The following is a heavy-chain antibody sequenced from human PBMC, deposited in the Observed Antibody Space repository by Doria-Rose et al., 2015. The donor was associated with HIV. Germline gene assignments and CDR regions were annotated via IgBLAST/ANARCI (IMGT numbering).Heavy chain of an antibody. CDR3: AKAPIIGPKYYFYMDV. J-gene: IGHJ6*03. CDR1: GFSLESYA. D-gene: IGHD3-3*01. Sequence: VQLVQSGGGLVQPGRSLRLSCVGSGFSLESYAMHWVRLAPGQGLAWVAGISWDSGAKGNADSVAGRFTISRDIAKKSVYLEMRSLRPEDTAFYYCAKAPIIGPKYYFYMDVWGKGTSVTVSS. CDR2: ISWDSGAK. V-gene: IGHV3-9*01.